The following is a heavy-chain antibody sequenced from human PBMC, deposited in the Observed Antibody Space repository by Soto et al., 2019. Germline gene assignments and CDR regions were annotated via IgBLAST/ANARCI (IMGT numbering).Heavy chain of an antibody. Sequence: EVQLLESGGALVQPGGSLRLSCAVSGVTFSKYAMSWVRQPPGKGPEWVASITGSGGLTYYADSMKGRFTISRDNSKNILFLQMNRLSDEDTATYYCSKGDYGGNSPYWYFDLWGRGTLVIVSS. V-gene: IGHV3-23*01. J-gene: IGHJ2*01. CDR1: GVTFSKYA. CDR2: ITGSGGLT. D-gene: IGHD4-17*01. CDR3: SKGDYGGNSPYWYFDL.